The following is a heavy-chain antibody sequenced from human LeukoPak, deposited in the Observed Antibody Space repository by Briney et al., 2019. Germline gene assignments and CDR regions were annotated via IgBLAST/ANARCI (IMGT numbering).Heavy chain of an antibody. CDR1: GYSFTSYW. Sequence: GESLKISCKGSGYSFTSYWISWVRQMPGKGLEWMGRIDPSDSYTNYSPSFQGHVTISADKSISTAYLQWSSLKASGTAMYYCARHPRLYSSSWEYYYYYGMDVWGKGTTVTVSS. CDR2: IDPSDSYT. J-gene: IGHJ6*04. V-gene: IGHV5-10-1*01. CDR3: ARHPRLYSSSWEYYYYYGMDV. D-gene: IGHD6-13*01.